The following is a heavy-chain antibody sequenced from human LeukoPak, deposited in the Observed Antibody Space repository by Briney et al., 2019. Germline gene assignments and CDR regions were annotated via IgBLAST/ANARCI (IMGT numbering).Heavy chain of an antibody. Sequence: GGSLRLSCAASGFTFSNAWMSWVRQAPGKGLEWVGRIKSKTDGGTTDYAAPEKGRFTISRDDSKNTLYLQMNSLKTEDTAVYYCTTTPPDYDFWSGPPVWGQGTMVTVSS. D-gene: IGHD3-3*01. CDR3: TTTPPDYDFWSGPPV. J-gene: IGHJ3*01. CDR1: GFTFSNAW. CDR2: IKSKTDGGTT. V-gene: IGHV3-15*01.